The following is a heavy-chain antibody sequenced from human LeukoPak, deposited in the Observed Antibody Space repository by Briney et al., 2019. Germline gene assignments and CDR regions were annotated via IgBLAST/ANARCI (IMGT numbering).Heavy chain of an antibody. CDR3: ARAIEDTAMDY. Sequence: GGSLRLSCAASGFTFSSYSMNWVRQAPGKGLEWVSSISSSSSYIYYADSVKGRFTISRDNAKNSLYLQMNSLRAEDTAVYYCARAIEDTAMDYWGQGTLVTVSS. V-gene: IGHV3-21*01. D-gene: IGHD5-18*01. CDR2: ISSSSSYI. J-gene: IGHJ4*02. CDR1: GFTFSSYS.